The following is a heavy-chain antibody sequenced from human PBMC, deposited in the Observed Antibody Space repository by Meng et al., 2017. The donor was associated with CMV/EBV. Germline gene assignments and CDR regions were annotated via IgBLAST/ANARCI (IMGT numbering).Heavy chain of an antibody. V-gene: IGHV2-5*02. CDR2: IYWDDDK. CDR1: GCLLSTSGGG. J-gene: IGHJ4*02. CDR3: AHRGSYGYHGY. D-gene: IGHD5-18*01. Sequence: QITMKEFGPTPVQTTQTLTLPCTFPGCLLSTSGGGVGWIRQPPGKALEWLALIYWDDDKRYSPSLKSRLTITKDTSKNQVVLTMTNMDPVDTATYYCAHRGSYGYHGYWGQGTLVTVSS.